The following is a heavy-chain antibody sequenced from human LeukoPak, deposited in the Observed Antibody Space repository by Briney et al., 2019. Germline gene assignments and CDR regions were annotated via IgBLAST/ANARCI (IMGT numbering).Heavy chain of an antibody. J-gene: IGHJ4*02. D-gene: IGHD5-12*01. CDR1: GFSLTTSGMG. CDR3: AHRTSGYEEFDY. V-gene: IGHV2-5*01. Sequence: SGPTLVKPTETLTLTCTFSGFSLTTSGMGVGWIRQPPGKALEWPALISWNDYIRYSPSLKSRLTITKDTSKNEVVLTMTNMDPVDTATYYCAHRTSGYEEFDYWGQGTLVTVSS. CDR2: ISWNDYI.